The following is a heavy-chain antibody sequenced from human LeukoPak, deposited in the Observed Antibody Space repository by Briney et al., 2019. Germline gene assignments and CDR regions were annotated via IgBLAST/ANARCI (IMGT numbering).Heavy chain of an antibody. D-gene: IGHD3-10*01. CDR3: ARDQGLWFGELLASNYYYYYMDV. J-gene: IGHJ6*03. V-gene: IGHV1-46*01. CDR2: INPSGGST. Sequence: ASVKVSCKASGYTFTSYYMHWVRQAPGQGLEWMGIINPSGGSTSYAQKFQGRVTMTRDTSTSTVYMELSSLRSEDTAVYYCARDQGLWFGELLASNYYYYYMDVWGKGTTVTVSS. CDR1: GYTFTSYY.